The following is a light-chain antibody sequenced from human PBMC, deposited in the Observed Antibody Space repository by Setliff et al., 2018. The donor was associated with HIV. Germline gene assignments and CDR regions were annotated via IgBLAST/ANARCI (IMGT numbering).Light chain of an antibody. Sequence: SYALTQPPSVSVAPGKTARITGGGDNIGSKSVHWYQQRPGQAPVVVIYYDSDRPSGIPERFSGSNSGNTATLTISRVEAGDEADYYCQVWDSSSDPPCVFATGTKVTVL. CDR3: QVWDSSSDPPCV. V-gene: IGLV3-21*04. J-gene: IGLJ1*01. CDR1: NIGSKS. CDR2: YDS.